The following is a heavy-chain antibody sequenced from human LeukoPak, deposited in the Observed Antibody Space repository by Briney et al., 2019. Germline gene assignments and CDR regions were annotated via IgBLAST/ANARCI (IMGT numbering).Heavy chain of an antibody. D-gene: IGHD3-10*01. J-gene: IGHJ5*02. CDR1: GNSFGSYW. CDR3: ARHTGRPQAGWFDP. CDR2: IFPRTSEV. V-gene: IGHV5-51*01. Sequence: GESLKIFCKDVGNSFGSYWVGWVRQLPGKGVEYMVIIFPRTSEVRYGPAFQGRVTISADKSLSTAYLQWTGLKASDTAMYYCARHTGRPQAGWFDPWGQGTLVTVSA.